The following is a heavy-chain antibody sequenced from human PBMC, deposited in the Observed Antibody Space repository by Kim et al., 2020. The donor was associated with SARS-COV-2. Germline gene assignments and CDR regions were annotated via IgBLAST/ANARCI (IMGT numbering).Heavy chain of an antibody. Sequence: ASVKVSCKASGYTFTDYFIHWVRQAPGQGLEWMGWITPKTGETHFAQKFQGRVTMTGDTSSATVYMELSSLTSDDTAMYYCARRHTTTYWNAWFDPWGQGALVTVSS. J-gene: IGHJ5*02. V-gene: IGHV1-2*02. CDR2: ITPKTGET. CDR1: GYTFTDYF. CDR3: ARRHTTTYWNAWFDP. D-gene: IGHD1-1*01.